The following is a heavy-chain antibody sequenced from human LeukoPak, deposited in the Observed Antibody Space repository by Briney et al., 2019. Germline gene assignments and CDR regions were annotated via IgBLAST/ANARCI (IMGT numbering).Heavy chain of an antibody. CDR1: GGSISNYY. CDR3: SRLTNYGYHYYYGMDV. D-gene: IGHD3-10*01. CDR2: FYYTGST. V-gene: IGHV4-59*08. Sequence: SETLSLTCTVSGGSISNYYWNWVRQPPGKGLERIGYFYYTGSTHYNPSLKSRVTISVDTSKNQFSLKLSSVTAADTAVYYCSRLTNYGYHYYYGMDVWGQGTTVTVSS. J-gene: IGHJ6*02.